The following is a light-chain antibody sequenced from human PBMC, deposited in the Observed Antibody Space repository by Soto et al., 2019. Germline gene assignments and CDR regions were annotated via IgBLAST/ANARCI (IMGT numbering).Light chain of an antibody. CDR3: CSYTRSSTYV. CDR1: SSDVGNYNL. Sequence: LRRLGSVCRSPGSPYPIYCTGTSSDVGNYNLVSWYQQHPGKAPKLMIYEVNKRPSGVSNRFSGSKSGNTASLTISGLQAEDEADYFCCSYTRSSTYVFGTGTKVTVL. CDR2: EVN. V-gene: IGLV2-23*02. J-gene: IGLJ1*01.